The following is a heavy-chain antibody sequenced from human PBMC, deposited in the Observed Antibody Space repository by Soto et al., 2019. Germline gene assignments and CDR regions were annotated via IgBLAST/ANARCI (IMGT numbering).Heavy chain of an antibody. J-gene: IGHJ4*02. CDR2: LSDSGDSI. V-gene: IGHV3-23*01. CDR1: GFTFSNYA. D-gene: IGHD6-13*01. Sequence: GGSLRLSCAASGFTFSNYAMHWVRQAPGKGLEWVSGLSDSGDSIYYADSVKGRFTIYRDNSMNTLYLQMNTLRVEDTAVYYCAKVSSSWYAGFFDLWGQGTLVTVSS. CDR3: AKVSSSWYAGFFDL.